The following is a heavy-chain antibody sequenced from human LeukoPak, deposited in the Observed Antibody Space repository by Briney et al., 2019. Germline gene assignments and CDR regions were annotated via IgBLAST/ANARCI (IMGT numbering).Heavy chain of an antibody. V-gene: IGHV1-46*01. CDR3: ARDFRYSYGYGETFDY. D-gene: IGHD5-18*01. CDR1: GYTFTNYY. J-gene: IGHJ4*02. CDR2: INPSGGST. Sequence: ASVKVSCKASGYTFTNYYIHWVRQAPGQGLECMGIINPSGGSTSYAQKFQGRVTMTRDMSTSTAYMELRSLRSDDTAVYYCARDFRYSYGYGETFDYWGQGTLVTVSS.